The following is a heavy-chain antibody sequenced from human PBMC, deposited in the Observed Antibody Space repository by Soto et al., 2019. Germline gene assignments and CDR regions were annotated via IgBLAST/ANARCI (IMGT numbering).Heavy chain of an antibody. CDR1: GYAFTSYA. CDR3: ARTDVDTAMAAFDY. CDR2: INAGNGNT. Sequence: ASVKVSCKASGYAFTSYAMHWVRQAPGQRLEWMGWINAGNGNTKYSQKFQGRVTITRDTSASTAYMELSSLRSEDTAVYYCARTDVDTAMAAFDYWGQGTLVTVSS. J-gene: IGHJ4*02. V-gene: IGHV1-3*01. D-gene: IGHD5-18*01.